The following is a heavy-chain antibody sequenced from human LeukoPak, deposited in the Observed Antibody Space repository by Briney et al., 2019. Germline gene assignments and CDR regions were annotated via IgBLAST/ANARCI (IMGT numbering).Heavy chain of an antibody. CDR1: GVSFSNYW. CDR3: ARAWRYCSSNSCYWEGPVDY. V-gene: IGHV3-7*03. D-gene: IGHD2-2*01. CDR2: IRQDGGEK. Sequence: GGSLRLSCATSGVSFSNYWMTWVRQAPGKGLEWVANIRQDGGEKNYVDPVKGRFTISRDNAKNSLYLQMNSLRAEDTAVYYCARAWRYCSSNSCYWEGPVDYWGQGTLVTVSS. J-gene: IGHJ4*02.